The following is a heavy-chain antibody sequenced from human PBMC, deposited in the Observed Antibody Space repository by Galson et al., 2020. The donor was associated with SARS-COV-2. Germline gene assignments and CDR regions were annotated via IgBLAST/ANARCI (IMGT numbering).Heavy chain of an antibody. Sequence: GEYLKISCAASGFTVSNTYMSWVRQAPGKGLEWVSLINSAAGTFYADSVKGRFTISRDNSNNTLYLQMNSLRAEDTAIYFCAKGRGYILDSWGQGTLVTVSS. CDR2: INSAAGT. CDR1: GFTVSNTY. CDR3: AKGRGYILDS. V-gene: IGHV3-53*01. D-gene: IGHD5-18*01. J-gene: IGHJ4*02.